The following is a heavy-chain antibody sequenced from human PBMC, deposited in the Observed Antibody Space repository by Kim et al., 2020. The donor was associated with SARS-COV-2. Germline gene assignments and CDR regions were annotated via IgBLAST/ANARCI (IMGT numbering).Heavy chain of an antibody. CDR3: ARGSYYGSGTYDP. J-gene: IGHJ5*02. D-gene: IGHD3-10*01. Sequence: YTPSLKRRVTISVDTSKNQFSLKLSSVTAADTAVYYCARGSYYGSGTYDPWGQGTLVTVSS. V-gene: IGHV4-34*01.